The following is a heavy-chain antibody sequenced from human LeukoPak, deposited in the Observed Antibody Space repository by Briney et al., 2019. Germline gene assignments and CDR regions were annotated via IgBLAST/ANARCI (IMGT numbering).Heavy chain of an antibody. J-gene: IGHJ3*02. CDR1: GGTFSSYA. V-gene: IGHV1-69*05. Sequence: GASVRVSCKASGGTFSSYAMSWVGQAPGQGREGRGGITPIVGTAKYAQKVQGRVTMSTDDSTSTAYMELSSLRSEDTAVYYCAREGGITVFGVAQPGGAFDIWGQGTMVTVSS. CDR3: AREGGITVFGVAQPGGAFDI. CDR2: ITPIVGTA. D-gene: IGHD3-3*01.